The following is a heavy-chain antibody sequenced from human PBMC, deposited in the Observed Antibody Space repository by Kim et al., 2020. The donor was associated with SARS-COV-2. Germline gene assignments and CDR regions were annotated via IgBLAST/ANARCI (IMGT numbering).Heavy chain of an antibody. CDR3: ARERSYYYDSSGYADLDY. J-gene: IGHJ4*02. Sequence: KGRFTISRDNAKNSLYLQMNSLRAEDTAVYYCARERSYYYDSSGYADLDYWGQGTLVTVSS. D-gene: IGHD3-22*01. V-gene: IGHV3-11*06.